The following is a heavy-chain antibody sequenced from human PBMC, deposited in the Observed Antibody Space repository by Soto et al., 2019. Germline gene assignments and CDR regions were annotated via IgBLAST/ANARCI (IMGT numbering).Heavy chain of an antibody. CDR1: GLTFGSRA. CDR3: ARGSTESYPGSRIFDF. Sequence: PGGFLSLSCVASGLTFGSRAMSWVRQAPGEGLQWVATITDNGGDAKYADSVRGRFVISRDNSKKTLYLQMTSLTAEDSAMYFCARGSTESYPGSRIFDFWGRGTLVTVSS. J-gene: IGHJ4*02. V-gene: IGHV3-23*01. D-gene: IGHD3-10*01. CDR2: ITDNGGDA.